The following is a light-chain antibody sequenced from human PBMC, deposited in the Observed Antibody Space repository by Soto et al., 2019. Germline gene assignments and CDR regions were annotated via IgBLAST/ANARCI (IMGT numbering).Light chain of an antibody. CDR3: MQALQSWT. Sequence: DIVMTQSPLSLPVTPGEPASISCMSSQSLLHSNGYNYLDWYLQKPGQSPQLLIYLGSNRASGVPDRFSGSGSGTDFTLKISRVEADDIGVYYCMQALQSWTFGQGTKVDIK. V-gene: IGKV2-28*01. CDR2: LGS. J-gene: IGKJ1*01. CDR1: QSLLHSNGYNY.